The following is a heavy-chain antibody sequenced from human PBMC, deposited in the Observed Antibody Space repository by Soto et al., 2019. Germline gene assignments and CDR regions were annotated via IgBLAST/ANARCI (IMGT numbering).Heavy chain of an antibody. D-gene: IGHD3-16*01. J-gene: IGHJ4*02. Sequence: QVQLVQSGAEVKKPGSSVRVSCKPSGGSFSSYAVNWVRQAPGQGLEWVGGIIPVFGTVNYAQKFQGRVTITADESTNASYMELSSLTSEDTAVYYCARVLKGALRQLWPIGDWGQGTLVTVSS. V-gene: IGHV1-69*01. CDR1: GGSFSSYA. CDR3: ARVLKGALRQLWPIGD. CDR2: IIPVFGTV.